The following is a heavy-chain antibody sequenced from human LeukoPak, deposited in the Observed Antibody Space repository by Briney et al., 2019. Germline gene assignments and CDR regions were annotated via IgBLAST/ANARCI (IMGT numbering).Heavy chain of an antibody. CDR2: IGSSSSYI. J-gene: IGHJ4*02. CDR1: GFTFSSYS. D-gene: IGHD7-27*01. Sequence: GGSLRLSCAASGFTFSSYSMNWVRQAPGKGLEWVSSIGSSSSYIYYADSVKGRFTISRDNAKNSLYLQMNSLRAEDTAVYYCARDQVSWISGEDYWGQGTLVTVSS. V-gene: IGHV3-21*01. CDR3: ARDQVSWISGEDY.